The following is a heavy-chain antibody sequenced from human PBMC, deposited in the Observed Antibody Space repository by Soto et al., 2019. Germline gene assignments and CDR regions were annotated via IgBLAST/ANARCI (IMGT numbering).Heavy chain of an antibody. J-gene: IGHJ4*02. V-gene: IGHV4-4*02. CDR3: ARGGNDSSGSSVPAFDY. D-gene: IGHD3-22*01. CDR2: IYRSGNT. Sequence: SETLSLTCAVSGGSISSNNWWKWVRQPPGKGLEWIGEIYRSGNTNYNPSLQSRLTISIDSSKNHFSLQLRSVTAADTAVYYCARGGNDSSGSSVPAFDYWGQGTLVTVPS. CDR1: GGSISSNNW.